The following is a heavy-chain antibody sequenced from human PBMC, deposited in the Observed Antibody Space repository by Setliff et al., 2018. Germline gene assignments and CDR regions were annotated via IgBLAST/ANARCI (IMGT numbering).Heavy chain of an antibody. CDR1: GGTFSSYA. V-gene: IGHV1-69*13. J-gene: IGHJ5*02. Sequence: SVKVSCKASGGTFSSYAISWVRQAPGQGLEWMGGIIPIFGTANYAQKFQGRVTITADESTSTAYMELSSLRSEDTAVYYRARVPVVGATKLYWFDPWGQGTLVTVSS. CDR2: IIPIFGTA. CDR3: ARVPVVGATKLYWFDP. D-gene: IGHD1-26*01.